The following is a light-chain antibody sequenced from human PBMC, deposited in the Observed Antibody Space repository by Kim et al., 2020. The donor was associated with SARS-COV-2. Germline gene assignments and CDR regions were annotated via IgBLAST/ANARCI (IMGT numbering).Light chain of an antibody. J-gene: IGKJ2*01. V-gene: IGKV3-15*01. CDR1: QSVDND. CDR2: GTS. CDR3: QQYNDWSYT. Sequence: SVSPGESATLSCRASQSVDNDLAWYQQKPGQAPRLLIYGTSTRATGIPARFSGSGSATEFTLTISSLQSEDFAVYYCQQYNDWSYTFGQGTKLEIK.